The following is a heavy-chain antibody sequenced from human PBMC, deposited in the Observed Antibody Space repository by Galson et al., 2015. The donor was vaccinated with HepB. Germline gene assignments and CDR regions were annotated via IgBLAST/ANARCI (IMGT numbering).Heavy chain of an antibody. CDR1: GFTFSSYG. D-gene: IGHD6-19*01. Sequence: SLRLSCAASGFTFSSYGMHWVRQAPGKGLEWVAVISYDGSNKYYADSVKGRFTISRDNSKNTLYLQMNSLRAEDTAVYYCAKDSSGWGSQTDYWGQGTLVTVSS. CDR2: ISYDGSNK. CDR3: AKDSSGWGSQTDY. J-gene: IGHJ4*02. V-gene: IGHV3-30*18.